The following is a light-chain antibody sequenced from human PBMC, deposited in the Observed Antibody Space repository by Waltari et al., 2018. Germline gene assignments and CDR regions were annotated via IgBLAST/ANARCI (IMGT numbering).Light chain of an antibody. Sequence: DIQMTQSPPSLSASVGRTITITCRASQDAGTYVHWYQQRPAKAPKLLMYGASSLQRGVPSRFSGGGSGTHFTLTVSSLQPEDFATYYCQQSFSSPWTFGPGTKV. CDR1: QDAGTY. V-gene: IGKV1-39*01. J-gene: IGKJ1*01. CDR3: QQSFSSPWT. CDR2: GAS.